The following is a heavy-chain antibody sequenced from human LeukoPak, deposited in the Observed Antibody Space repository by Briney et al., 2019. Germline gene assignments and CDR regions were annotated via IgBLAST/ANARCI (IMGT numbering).Heavy chain of an antibody. CDR3: ARDEWSGYSYGYDY. CDR2: IIPILGIA. D-gene: IGHD5-18*01. CDR1: GGTFSSYA. Sequence: SVKVSCKAPGGTFSSYAISWVRQAPGQGLEWMGRIIPILGIANYAQKFQGRVTITADKSTSTAYMELSSLRSEDTAVYYCARDEWSGYSYGYDYWGQGTLVTVSS. V-gene: IGHV1-69*04. J-gene: IGHJ4*02.